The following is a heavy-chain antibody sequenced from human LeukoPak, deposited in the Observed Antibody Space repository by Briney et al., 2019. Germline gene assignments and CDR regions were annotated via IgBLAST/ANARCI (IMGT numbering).Heavy chain of an antibody. CDR1: GFTFDDYA. J-gene: IGHJ4*02. Sequence: PGGSLRLSRAASGFTFDDYAMHWVRQAPGKGLEWVSLISWDGGSTYYADSVKGRFTISRDNSKNSLYLQMNSLRAEDTALYYCAKDRNVDTAYYFDYWGQGTLVTVSS. D-gene: IGHD5-18*01. V-gene: IGHV3-43D*03. CDR2: ISWDGGST. CDR3: AKDRNVDTAYYFDY.